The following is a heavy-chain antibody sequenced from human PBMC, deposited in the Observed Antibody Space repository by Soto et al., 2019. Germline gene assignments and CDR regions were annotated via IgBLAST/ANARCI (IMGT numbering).Heavy chain of an antibody. CDR2: ISSTTSYV. J-gene: IGHJ5*01. CDR3: ARDPSEGRVGNWFES. Sequence: GGSLRLSCAASGFTFSRYGMNWLRQAPGKGLEWVASISSTTSYVYYADSVKGRFSTSRDNAKNILYLEMYALRTEDTAVYYCARDPSEGRVGNWFESWGQGTLGTVS. V-gene: IGHV3-21*06. D-gene: IGHD2-2*01. CDR1: GFTFSRYG.